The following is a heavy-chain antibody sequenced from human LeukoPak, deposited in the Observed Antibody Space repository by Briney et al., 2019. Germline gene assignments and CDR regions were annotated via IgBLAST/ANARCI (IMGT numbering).Heavy chain of an antibody. CDR2: INPSGGST. V-gene: IGHV1-46*01. J-gene: IGHJ4*02. D-gene: IGHD6-13*01. CDR1: GYTFTSYY. CDR3: ARDSGSSWYAYFDY. Sequence: ASVKVSCKPSGYTFTSYYMHWVRQAPGQGLEWMGIINPSGGSTSYAQTLQGRVTMTRDMSTSTVYMELSSLRSEDTAVYYCARDSGSSWYAYFDYWGQGTLVTVSS.